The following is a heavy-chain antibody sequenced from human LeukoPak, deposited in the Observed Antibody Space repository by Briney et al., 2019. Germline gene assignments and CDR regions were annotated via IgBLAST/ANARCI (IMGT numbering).Heavy chain of an antibody. CDR1: GFSFTTYW. D-gene: IGHD2-2*01. Sequence: GGSLRLSCAASGFSFTTYWMSWVRQAPGKGLEWVANIKQDGTEKYYVDSVKGRFSISRDNAKSTLYLQMNSLRAEDTAVYYCAKDRHAPGRYCSSITCFPFDSWGQGTLVTVSS. V-gene: IGHV3-7*03. CDR2: IKQDGTEK. CDR3: AKDRHAPGRYCSSITCFPFDS. J-gene: IGHJ5*01.